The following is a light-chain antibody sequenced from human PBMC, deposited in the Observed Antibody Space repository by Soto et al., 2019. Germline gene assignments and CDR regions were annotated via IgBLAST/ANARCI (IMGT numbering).Light chain of an antibody. CDR2: EVS. J-gene: IGLJ3*02. CDR3: SSYTSISTWV. CDR1: SSDVGGYNY. V-gene: IGLV2-14*01. Sequence: QSALTQPASVSGSPGQSITISCTGTSSDVGGYNYVSWYQQHPGKAPKLMIYEVSNRPSGVSNRFSGSKSGNTASLTISGLHAEDEAHYYCSSYTSISTWVFGGGTKLTVL.